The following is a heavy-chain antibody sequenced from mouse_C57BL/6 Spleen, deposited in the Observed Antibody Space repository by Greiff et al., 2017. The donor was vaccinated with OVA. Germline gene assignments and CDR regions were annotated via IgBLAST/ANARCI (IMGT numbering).Heavy chain of an antibody. V-gene: IGHV1-80*01. D-gene: IGHD1-1*01. CDR3: ARSDYYGSSYDAMDY. J-gene: IGHJ4*01. CDR2: IYPGDGDT. CDR1: GYAFSSYW. Sequence: SGAELVKPGASVKISCKASGYAFSSYWMNWVKQRPGKGLEWIGQIYPGDGDTNYNGKFKGKATLTADKSSSTAYMQLSSLTSEDSAVYFCARSDYYGSSYDAMDYWGQGTSVTVSS.